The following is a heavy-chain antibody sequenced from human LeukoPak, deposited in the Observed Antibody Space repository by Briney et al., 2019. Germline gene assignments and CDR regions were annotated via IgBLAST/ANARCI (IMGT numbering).Heavy chain of an antibody. D-gene: IGHD1-26*01. CDR3: ARGRFIAGTTAYYFDY. J-gene: IGHJ4*02. Sequence: GASVKVSCKASGGTFSSYAISWVRQAPGQGLEWMGGIIPIFGTANYAQKFQGRVTITADESTSTAYMELSSLRSEDTAVYYCARGRFIAGTTAYYFDYWGQGTLVTVSS. V-gene: IGHV1-69*13. CDR1: GGTFSSYA. CDR2: IIPIFGTA.